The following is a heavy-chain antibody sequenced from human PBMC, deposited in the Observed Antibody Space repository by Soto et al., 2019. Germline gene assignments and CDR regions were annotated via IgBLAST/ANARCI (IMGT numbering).Heavy chain of an antibody. CDR3: ARVIIPNMITFGGTLLGDHWFDP. CDR2: IYYSGST. J-gene: IGHJ5*02. Sequence: QVQLQESGPGLVKPSQTLSLTCTVSGGSISSGDYYWSWIRQPPGKGLEWIGYIYYSGSTYYNPSLKSRVTISVDTSKNQFSLKLSSVTAADTAVYYCARVIIPNMITFGGTLLGDHWFDPWGQGTLVTVSS. CDR1: GGSISSGDYY. D-gene: IGHD3-16*01. V-gene: IGHV4-30-4*01.